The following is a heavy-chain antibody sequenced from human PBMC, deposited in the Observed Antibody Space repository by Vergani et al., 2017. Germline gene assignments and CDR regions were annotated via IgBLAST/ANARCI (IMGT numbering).Heavy chain of an antibody. J-gene: IGHJ4*02. CDR3: AGQWLVRGY. D-gene: IGHD6-19*01. CDR2: IYYSGGI. V-gene: IGHV4-39*01. CDR1: GGSISSSSYY. Sequence: QLQLQESGPGLVKPSETLSLTCTVSGGSISSSSYYWGWLRQPPGKGLDWIGRIYYSGGIYHNPSLKSRVTISVDTSKNQFSLKLSSVTAADTAVYYCAGQWLVRGYWGQGTLVTVSS.